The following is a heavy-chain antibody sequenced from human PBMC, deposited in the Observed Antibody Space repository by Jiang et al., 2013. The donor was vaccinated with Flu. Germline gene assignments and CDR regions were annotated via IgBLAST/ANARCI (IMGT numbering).Heavy chain of an antibody. D-gene: IGHD3-10*01. J-gene: IGHJ3*02. CDR1: GFTFSDYY. CDR2: IGSSGSTI. Sequence: VQLLESGGGLVKPGGSLRLSCAASGFTFSDYYMSWIRQAPGKGLEWVSYIGSSGSTIYYADSVKGRFTISRDNAKNSLYLQMNSLRAEDTAVYYCARQGTRITMVQGVAATRNDAFDIWGQGTMVTVSS. CDR3: ARQGTRITMVQGVAATRNDAFDI. V-gene: IGHV3-11*01.